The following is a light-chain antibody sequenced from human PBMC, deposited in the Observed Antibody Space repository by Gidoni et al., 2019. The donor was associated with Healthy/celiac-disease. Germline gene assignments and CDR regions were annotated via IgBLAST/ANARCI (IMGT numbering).Light chain of an antibody. V-gene: IGKV1-5*03. J-gene: IGKJ1*01. CDR2: KAS. CDR3: QQYNSYSQT. Sequence: DIQMTKSPSTLSASVGDRVTITCRASQSISSWLAWYQQKPGKAPKLLIYKASSLESGVPSRFSGSGSGTEFTLTISSLQPDDFATYYCQQYNSYSQTFGQXTKVEIK. CDR1: QSISSW.